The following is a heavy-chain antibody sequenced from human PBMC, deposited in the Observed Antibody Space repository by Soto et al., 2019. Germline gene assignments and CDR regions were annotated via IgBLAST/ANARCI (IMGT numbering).Heavy chain of an antibody. CDR1: GYSTTNNG. CDR3: GKDIRTGSIDY. Sequence: GGSLRLSCAASGYSTTNNGMHWVRQAPGKGLEWVPLIWAHGTDQYYADSVKGRFTVSRDTSTTTVYLQMNSLRAEDTARYFCGKDIRTGSIDYWGQGPLVIVSS. J-gene: IGHJ4*02. D-gene: IGHD1-1*01. CDR2: IWAHGTDQ. V-gene: IGHV3-33*06.